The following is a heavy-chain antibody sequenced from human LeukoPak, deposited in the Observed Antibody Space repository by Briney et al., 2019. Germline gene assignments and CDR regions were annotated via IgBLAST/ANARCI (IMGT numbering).Heavy chain of an antibody. J-gene: IGHJ4*02. CDR2: ISSSGGST. D-gene: IGHD6-13*01. CDR3: AKYCGYSSSWYKLGFDY. Sequence: GGSLRLSCAASGFTFTTYAMSWVRQAPGKGLEWVSAISSSGGSTYYADSVKGRFTISRDNSKNTLYLQMNSLRAEDTAVYYCAKYCGYSSSWYKLGFDYWGQGTLVTVSS. V-gene: IGHV3-23*01. CDR1: GFTFTTYA.